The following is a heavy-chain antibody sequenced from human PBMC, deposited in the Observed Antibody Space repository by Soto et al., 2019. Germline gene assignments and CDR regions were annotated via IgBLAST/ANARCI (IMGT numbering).Heavy chain of an antibody. D-gene: IGHD3-3*01. V-gene: IGHV1-8*01. CDR1: GYTFTSYD. Sequence: GASVKVSCKASGYTFTSYDINWVRQATGQGLEWMGWMNPNSGNTGYAQKFQGRVAMTRNTSISTAYMELSSLRSEDTAVYYCARRLYYDFWSGYSRGWFDPWGQGTLVTVSS. CDR3: ARRLYYDFWSGYSRGWFDP. CDR2: MNPNSGNT. J-gene: IGHJ5*02.